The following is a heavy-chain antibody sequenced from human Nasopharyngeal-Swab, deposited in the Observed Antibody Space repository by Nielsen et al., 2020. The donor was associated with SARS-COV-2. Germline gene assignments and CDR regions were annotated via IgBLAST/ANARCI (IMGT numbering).Heavy chain of an antibody. CDR1: GGSINNYY. Sequence: GSLRLSCSVSGGSINNYYWSWIRQPAGKGLEWIGRIYFSGSTNYNPSLKSRVTMSVDMSKNQFSLKLSSVIAADTAVYYCAREEQSFDYWGQGTLVAVSS. J-gene: IGHJ4*02. CDR2: IYFSGST. D-gene: IGHD1-26*01. CDR3: AREEQSFDY. V-gene: IGHV4-4*07.